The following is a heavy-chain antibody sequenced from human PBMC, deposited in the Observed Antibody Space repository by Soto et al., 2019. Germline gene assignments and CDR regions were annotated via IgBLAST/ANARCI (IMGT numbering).Heavy chain of an antibody. J-gene: IGHJ4*02. V-gene: IGHV3-30-3*01. Sequence: GGSLRLSCAAPGFTFSSYAMHWVRQAPGKGLEWVAVISYDGSNKYYADSVKGRFTISRDNSKNTLYLQMNSLRAEDTAVYYCAREQIAVAIDYWGQGTLVTVSS. D-gene: IGHD6-19*01. CDR2: ISYDGSNK. CDR1: GFTFSSYA. CDR3: AREQIAVAIDY.